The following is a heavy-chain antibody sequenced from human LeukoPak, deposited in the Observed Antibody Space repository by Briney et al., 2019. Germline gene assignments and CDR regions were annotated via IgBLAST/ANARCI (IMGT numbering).Heavy chain of an antibody. D-gene: IGHD1-26*01. CDR1: GGSFSGYY. Sequence: SETLSLTCAVYGGSFSGYYWSWIRQPPGKGLEWIGEINHSGSTNYNPSLKSRVTISVDTSKNQFSLKLSSVTAADTAVYYCARQRSYLKDPYYYYYYMDVWGRGTTVTVSS. V-gene: IGHV4-34*01. J-gene: IGHJ6*03. CDR2: INHSGST. CDR3: ARQRSYLKDPYYYYYYMDV.